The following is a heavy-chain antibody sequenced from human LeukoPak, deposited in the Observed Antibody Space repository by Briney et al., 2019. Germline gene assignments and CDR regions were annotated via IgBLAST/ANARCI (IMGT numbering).Heavy chain of an antibody. V-gene: IGHV1-18*01. CDR3: ARNSSGYPHAFDY. CDR1: VYTFTKYG. J-gene: IGHJ4*02. CDR2: ISTYNGNT. Sequence: GASVTVSFMASVYTFTKYGIKWLRQAPGQGLEWMGWISTYNGNTNYAQKFQGRVTMTTDTSTSTAYMELRSLRSDDTALYYCARNSSGYPHAFDYWGQGTLVTVSS. D-gene: IGHD3-22*01.